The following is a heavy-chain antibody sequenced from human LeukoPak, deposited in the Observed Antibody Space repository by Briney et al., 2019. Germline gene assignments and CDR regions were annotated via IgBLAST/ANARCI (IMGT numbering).Heavy chain of an antibody. D-gene: IGHD1-26*01. CDR1: GFTFSSYA. V-gene: IGHV3-30-3*01. CDR3: ARYPRGVGATSDY. J-gene: IGHJ4*02. Sequence: GGSLRLSCAASGFTFSSYAMHWVRQAPGKGLEWVAVISYDGSNKYYADSVKGRFTISRDNSKNTLYLQMNSLRAEDTAVYYCARYPRGVGATSDYWGQGTLVTVSS. CDR2: ISYDGSNK.